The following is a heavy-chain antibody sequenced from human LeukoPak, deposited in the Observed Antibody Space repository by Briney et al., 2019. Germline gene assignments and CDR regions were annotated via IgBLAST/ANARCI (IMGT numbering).Heavy chain of an antibody. D-gene: IGHD2-15*01. Sequence: GGSLRLSCAASGFTFSSYGMHWVRQAPGKGLEWVAVISYDGSNKYYADSVKGRFTISRDNSKNTLYLQMNSLRAEDTAVYYCAKGHCSGGSCSYSDYWGQGTLVTVSS. CDR1: GFTFSSYG. CDR2: ISYDGSNK. V-gene: IGHV3-30*18. J-gene: IGHJ4*02. CDR3: AKGHCSGGSCSYSDY.